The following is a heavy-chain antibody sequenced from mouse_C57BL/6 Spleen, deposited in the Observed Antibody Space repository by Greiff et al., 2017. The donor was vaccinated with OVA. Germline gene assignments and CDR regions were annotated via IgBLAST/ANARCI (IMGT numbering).Heavy chain of an antibody. Sequence: QVQLKQPGAELVKPGASVKMSCKASGYTFTSYWITWVKQRPGQGLEWIGDIYPGSGSTNYTEKFKSKATLTVDTSSSTAYMQLSSLTSEDSAVYYCARSRGYEWFAYWGQGTLVTVSA. CDR3: ARSRGYEWFAY. CDR2: IYPGSGST. CDR1: GYTFTSYW. D-gene: IGHD2-2*01. V-gene: IGHV1-55*01. J-gene: IGHJ3*01.